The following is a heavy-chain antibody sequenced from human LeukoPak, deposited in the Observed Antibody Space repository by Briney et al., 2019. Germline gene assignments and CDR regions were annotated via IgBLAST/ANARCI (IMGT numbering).Heavy chain of an antibody. CDR1: GFTFSSCG. V-gene: IGHV3-30*03. CDR3: VRELPPVVQYYFDH. Sequence: GGSLRLSCAASGFTFSSCGIHWVRQAPGKGLEWVAVISYDGSNKYYADSVKGRFTISRDNFKNTLYLHMSSLRAEDTAVYYCVRELPPVVQYYFDHWGPGTLVTVSS. J-gene: IGHJ4*02. D-gene: IGHD2-21*01. CDR2: ISYDGSNK.